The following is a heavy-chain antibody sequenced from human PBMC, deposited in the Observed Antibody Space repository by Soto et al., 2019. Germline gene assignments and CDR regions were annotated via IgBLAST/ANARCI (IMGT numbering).Heavy chain of an antibody. Sequence: QVQLVQSGAEVKKPGSSVKVSCKASGGTLSNYGISWVRQAPGQGLEWMGGIIPVFGTANYAQKFQGRVTITADESTTPGYMDVRSLRSDDTAVYYCARGDATKIVVTTYYGMDVWGQGTTVTVSS. J-gene: IGHJ6*02. CDR2: IIPVFGTA. V-gene: IGHV1-69*12. CDR3: ARGDATKIVVTTYYGMDV. CDR1: GGTLSNYG. D-gene: IGHD4-17*01.